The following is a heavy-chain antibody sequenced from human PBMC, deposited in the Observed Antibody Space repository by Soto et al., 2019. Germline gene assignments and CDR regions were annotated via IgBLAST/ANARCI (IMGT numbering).Heavy chain of an antibody. CDR1: GFTFTDFY. V-gene: IGHV3-7*03. Sequence: EVQLVQSVGGLVQPGGSLRLSCVGSGFTFTDFYMNWVRQAQGKGLEWVANIRPDGSETNYVESVKGRFTTSRDNAKNSLFLQMNSLRADDTAVYYCAGWGGHDYNYWGQGILVNVSS. CDR2: IRPDGSET. D-gene: IGHD4-4*01. J-gene: IGHJ4*02. CDR3: AGWGGHDYNY.